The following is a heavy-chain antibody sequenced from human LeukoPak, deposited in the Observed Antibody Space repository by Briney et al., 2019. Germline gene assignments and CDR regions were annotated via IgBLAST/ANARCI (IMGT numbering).Heavy chain of an antibody. CDR2: ISASGSSV. D-gene: IGHD2-2*01. CDR3: ARQDGGYCSSTSCTPFYYYYYGMDV. CDR1: GFRFSTYE. V-gene: IGHV3-48*03. J-gene: IGHJ6*02. Sequence: GGSLRLSCAASGFRFSTYEMDWVRQAPGKGLEWISYISASGSSVYYADSVGGRFTISRDNAKNSLYLQMNSLRAEDTAVYYCARQDGGYCSSTSCTPFYYYYYGMDVWGQGTTVTVSS.